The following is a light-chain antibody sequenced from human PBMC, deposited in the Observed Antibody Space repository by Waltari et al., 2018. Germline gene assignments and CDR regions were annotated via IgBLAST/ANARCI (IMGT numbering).Light chain of an antibody. CDR3: QQYGSSLVT. J-gene: IGKJ4*01. CDR1: QKVSSSY. Sequence: EIVLTQSPATLSLSPGESATLSCRASQKVSSSYLAWYQQKPGRAPRLLIFHASNRAPGSPDRFSGSGSGTDFTLTISRMEPEDFAVYYCQQYGSSLVTFGGGTKVEIK. V-gene: IGKV3-20*01. CDR2: HAS.